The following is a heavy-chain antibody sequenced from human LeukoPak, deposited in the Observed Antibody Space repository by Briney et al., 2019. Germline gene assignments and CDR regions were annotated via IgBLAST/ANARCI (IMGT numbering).Heavy chain of an antibody. CDR1: GFSFSTYG. Sequence: PGGSLRLSCAASGFSFSTYGMHWVRPAPGKGLEWVTFIWSDGNEKYYADSVKGRFTISRDNSKSTLFLQMNSLRGEDTAVYYCSQERDRRGYFDYWGQGTLVTVSS. D-gene: IGHD2-15*01. CDR2: IWSDGNEK. J-gene: IGHJ4*02. V-gene: IGHV3-30*02. CDR3: SQERDRRGYFDY.